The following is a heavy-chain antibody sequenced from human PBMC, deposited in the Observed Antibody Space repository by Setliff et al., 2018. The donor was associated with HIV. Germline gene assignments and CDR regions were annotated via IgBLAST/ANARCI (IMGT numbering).Heavy chain of an antibody. V-gene: IGHV3-48*03. Sequence: PGGSLRLSCAASGFTFRNYKFNWVRQAPGRALEWVSSISIGSGGAIDYADSVQGRFTISRDNSKNSLYLQMNSLRVEDTAVYYCARDYLYYNLYNGSPVYGMDVWGQGTTVTVSS. D-gene: IGHD3-3*01. CDR1: GFTFRNYK. J-gene: IGHJ6*02. CDR3: ARDYLYYNLYNGSPVYGMDV. CDR2: ISIGSGGAI.